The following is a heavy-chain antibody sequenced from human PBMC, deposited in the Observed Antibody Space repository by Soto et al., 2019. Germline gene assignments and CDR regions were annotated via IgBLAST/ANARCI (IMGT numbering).Heavy chain of an antibody. V-gene: IGHV3-72*01. Sequence: EILLVESGGGLVQPGGSLRLSCAASGFSFSDYYMDWVRQAPGMGLEWVARIKNKLNSYTVEYAESLEGRFTISRDDSKNSVYLQMNSLKTEDTAVYFCARARRGYPADEWRQGTLVTVSS. D-gene: IGHD3-22*01. J-gene: IGHJ4*02. CDR1: GFSFSDYY. CDR2: IKNKLNSYTV. CDR3: ARARRGYPADE.